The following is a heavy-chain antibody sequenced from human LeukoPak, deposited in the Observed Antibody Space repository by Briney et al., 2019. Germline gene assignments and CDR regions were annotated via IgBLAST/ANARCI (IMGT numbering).Heavy chain of an antibody. V-gene: IGHV3-74*01. CDR1: GFTFSSYW. CDR2: VNSDGSST. D-gene: IGHD1-26*01. J-gene: IGHJ4*02. CDR3: ARSMNSGSYPDY. Sequence: AGGSLRLSCAASGFTFSSYWMHWVRQAPGKGLVWVSRVNSDGSSTSYADSVKGRFTISRDNAKNTVYLQMNSLRAEDTAVYYCARSMNSGSYPDYWGQGTLVTVSS.